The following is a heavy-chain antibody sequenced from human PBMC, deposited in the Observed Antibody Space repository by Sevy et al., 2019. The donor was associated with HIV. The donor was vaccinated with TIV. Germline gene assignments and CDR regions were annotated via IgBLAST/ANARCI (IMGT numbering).Heavy chain of an antibody. V-gene: IGHV3-30*18. CDR2: ISYDGSNK. CDR3: AKVSPAAGYYYYYGMDV. Sequence: GGSLRLSCAASGFTISSYGMHWVRQAPGKGLEWVAVISYDGSNKYYADSVKGRLTISRDNSKNTLYLQMNSLRAEDTAVYYCAKVSPAAGYYYYYGMDVWGQGTTVTVSS. D-gene: IGHD6-13*01. CDR1: GFTISSYG. J-gene: IGHJ6*02.